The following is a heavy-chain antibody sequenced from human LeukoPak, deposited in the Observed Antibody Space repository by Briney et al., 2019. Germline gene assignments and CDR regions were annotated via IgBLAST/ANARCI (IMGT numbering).Heavy chain of an antibody. Sequence: TGGSLRLSCAASGFTFSSYAMHWVRQAPGKGLEWVAVISYDGSNKYYADSVKGRFTISRDNSKNTLYLQMNSLRAEDTAVYYCARDGVDYGDSGGYGGQGTLVTVSS. CDR1: GFTFSSYA. D-gene: IGHD4-17*01. V-gene: IGHV3-30*04. CDR2: ISYDGSNK. J-gene: IGHJ4*02. CDR3: ARDGVDYGDSGGY.